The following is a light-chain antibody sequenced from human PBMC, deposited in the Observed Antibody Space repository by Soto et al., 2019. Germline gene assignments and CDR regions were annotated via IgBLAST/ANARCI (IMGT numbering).Light chain of an antibody. CDR2: DVS. V-gene: IGLV2-14*03. Sequence: QSALTQPASVTGSPGQSITISCTGTSSDVGDNNYVSWYQQYPGKAPRFIIYDVSNRPSGVSNRFSGSKSGNTASLTISGLQAEDEADYYCSSYTRSSIPVFGGGTKVTVL. J-gene: IGLJ2*01. CDR1: SSDVGDNNY. CDR3: SSYTRSSIPV.